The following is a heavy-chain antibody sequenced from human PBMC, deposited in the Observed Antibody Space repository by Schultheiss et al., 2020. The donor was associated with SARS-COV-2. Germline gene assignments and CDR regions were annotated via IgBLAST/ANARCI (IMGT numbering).Heavy chain of an antibody. CDR1: GGSISSYY. Sequence: SQTLSLTCTVSGGSISSYYWSWIRQPPGKGLEWIGYIHYSGTTNYNPSLKSRVTISVDTSKNQFSLKLSSVTAADTAVYYCARDLVVRGVIRWFDPWGQGTLVTVSS. J-gene: IGHJ5*02. D-gene: IGHD3-10*01. CDR2: IHYSGTT. CDR3: ARDLVVRGVIRWFDP. V-gene: IGHV4-59*12.